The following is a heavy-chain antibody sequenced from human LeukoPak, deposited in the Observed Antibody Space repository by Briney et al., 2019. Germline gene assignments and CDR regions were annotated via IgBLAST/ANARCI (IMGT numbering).Heavy chain of an antibody. CDR2: ITNNNGKT. CDR1: GFTVSRVA. J-gene: IGHJ4*02. Sequence: PGRSLRLSCVASGFTVSRVAMSWVRHVPGKGLEWVSSITNNNGKTYYADPVKGRFTISRDESENTVYLQMNNLRAEDTAVYYCAKEASNGLNDYWGQGTLVTVSS. CDR3: AKEASNGLNDY. D-gene: IGHD2-8*01. V-gene: IGHV3-23*01.